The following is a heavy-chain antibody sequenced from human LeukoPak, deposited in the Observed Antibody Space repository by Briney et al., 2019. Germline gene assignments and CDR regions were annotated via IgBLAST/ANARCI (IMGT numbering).Heavy chain of an antibody. CDR1: GYSFTSYH. CDR2: LKSSGDTT. Sequence: GASVKVSCKTSGYSFTSYHMHWLRQAPGQGLEWVGILKSSGDTTVYAQKFQARVTVTRDPSTSTVYMELSSLSSEDTAVYYCAREDPHTYNFDFWGPGTLVTVSS. V-gene: IGHV1-46*01. D-gene: IGHD1-1*01. CDR3: AREDPHTYNFDF. J-gene: IGHJ4*02.